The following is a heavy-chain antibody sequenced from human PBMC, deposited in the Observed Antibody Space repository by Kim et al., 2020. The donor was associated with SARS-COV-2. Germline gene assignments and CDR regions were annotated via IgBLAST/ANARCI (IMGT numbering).Heavy chain of an antibody. Sequence: GGSLRLSCAASGFTFSSYWMHWVRQAPGKGLVWVSRINSDGSSTTYADSVNGRFTISRDNAKSTRYLHMNSLRAEDTAVYYCARPAVAATNWYFDLWGRGTLVTVSS. CDR3: ARPAVAATNWYFDL. CDR1: GFTFSSYW. CDR2: INSDGSST. D-gene: IGHD6-19*01. V-gene: IGHV3-74*01. J-gene: IGHJ2*01.